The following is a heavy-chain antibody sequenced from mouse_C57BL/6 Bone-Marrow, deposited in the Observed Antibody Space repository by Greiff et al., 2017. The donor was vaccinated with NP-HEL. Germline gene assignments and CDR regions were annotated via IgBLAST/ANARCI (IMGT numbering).Heavy chain of an antibody. CDR3: ARGDYGNYSFAY. J-gene: IGHJ3*01. CDR1: GYSITSGYY. V-gene: IGHV3-6*01. Sequence: EVQLQESGPGLVKPSQSLSLTCSVTGYSITSGYYWNWIRQFPGNKLEWMGYISYDGSNNYNPSLKNRISITRDTSKNQFFLKLNSVTTEDTATYYCARGDYGNYSFAYWGQGTLVTVSA. CDR2: ISYDGSN. D-gene: IGHD2-1*01.